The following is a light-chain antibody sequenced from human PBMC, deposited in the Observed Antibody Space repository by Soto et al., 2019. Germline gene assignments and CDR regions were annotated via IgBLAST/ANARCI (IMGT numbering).Light chain of an antibody. J-gene: IGKJ1*01. Sequence: DIQMTQSPSTLSGTVGDRVTITCRASQTISSWLAWYQQKPGKAPNLLIYKASTLKSGVPSRFSGSGSGTEFTLTISSLQTDDFATYYCQHYNSYLEAFGQGTKVDIK. V-gene: IGKV1-5*03. CDR2: KAS. CDR1: QTISSW. CDR3: QHYNSYLEA.